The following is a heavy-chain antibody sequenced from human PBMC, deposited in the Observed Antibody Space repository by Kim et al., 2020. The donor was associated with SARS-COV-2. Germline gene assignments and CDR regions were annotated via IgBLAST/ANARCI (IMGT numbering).Heavy chain of an antibody. CDR3: AKSTWQQWLAARVHYYYGMDV. J-gene: IGHJ6*02. D-gene: IGHD6-19*01. CDR2: IWYDGSNK. V-gene: IGHV3-33*06. CDR1: GFTFSSYG. Sequence: GGSLRLSCAASGFTFSSYGMHWVRQAPGKGLEWVAVIWYDGSNKYYADSVKGRFTISRDNSKNTLYLQMNSLRAEDTAVYYCAKSTWQQWLAARVHYYYGMDVWGQGTTVTVSS.